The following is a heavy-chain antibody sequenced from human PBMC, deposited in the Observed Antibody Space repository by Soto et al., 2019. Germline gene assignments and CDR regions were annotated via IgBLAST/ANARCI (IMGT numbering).Heavy chain of an antibody. CDR1: GGSISSYY. Sequence: SETLSLTCTVSGGSISSYYWSWIRQPPGKGLEWIGYIYYSGSTNYNPSLKSRVTISVDTSKNQFSLKLSSVTAADTAVYYCARHAPTVTTDYYFDYWGQGTLVTVSS. V-gene: IGHV4-59*08. CDR2: IYYSGST. J-gene: IGHJ4*02. D-gene: IGHD4-17*01. CDR3: ARHAPTVTTDYYFDY.